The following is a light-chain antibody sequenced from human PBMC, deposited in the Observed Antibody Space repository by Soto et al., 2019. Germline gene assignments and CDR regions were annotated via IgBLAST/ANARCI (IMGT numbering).Light chain of an antibody. CDR2: SNN. CDR3: AAWDDSLNGYV. J-gene: IGLJ1*01. CDR1: SSNIGSNT. Sequence: QSVLTQTPSASGTRGQRVTISCSGSSSNIGSNTVNWYQQLPGTAPKLLIYSNNQRPSGVPDRFSGSKSGTSASLAISGLQSEDEADYYCAAWDDSLNGYVFGTGTKLTVL. V-gene: IGLV1-44*01.